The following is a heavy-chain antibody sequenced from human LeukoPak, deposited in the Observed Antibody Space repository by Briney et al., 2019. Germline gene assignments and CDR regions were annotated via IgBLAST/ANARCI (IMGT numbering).Heavy chain of an antibody. Sequence: GGSLRLSCVASGFSFSTYAMSWVRQAPGKGLEWVSGTSDAGTVTYYGDSVKGRFTFSRDNSRYTLYLQMNSLKAEDTAVYYCAKISLHGSQTDYWGQGTLVTVSS. J-gene: IGHJ4*02. D-gene: IGHD3-10*01. CDR3: AKISLHGSQTDY. CDR2: TSDAGTVT. V-gene: IGHV3-23*01. CDR1: GFSFSTYA.